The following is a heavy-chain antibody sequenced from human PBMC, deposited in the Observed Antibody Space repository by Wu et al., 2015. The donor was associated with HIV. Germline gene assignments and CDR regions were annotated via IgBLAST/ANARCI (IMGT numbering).Heavy chain of an antibody. CDR2: ITPMFGTP. D-gene: IGHD5-24*01. CDR3: TRRQQLLDQ. V-gene: IGHV1-69*15. J-gene: IGHJ4*02. Sequence: QVHLTQTGAEVARPGSSVKISCKLSGGSFSTFAVHWVRQAPGQGLEWMGRITPMFGTPDYARKFRGRVKITADESSTTSHIEVFSLGREDTATYFCTRRQQLLDQWGQGTLISVSS. CDR1: GGSFSTFA.